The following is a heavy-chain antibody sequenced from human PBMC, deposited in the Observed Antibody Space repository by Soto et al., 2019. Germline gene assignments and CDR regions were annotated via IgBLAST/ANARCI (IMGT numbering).Heavy chain of an antibody. V-gene: IGHV3-23*01. Sequence: EVQVLESGGGLLQPGGSLRLSCVASGCTFNTHAMTWVRQGPGMGLEWTSSISGDGETTYYADSVKGRFTVSRDNSKNTLYLQMNSLRVEDTATDYCVKDWSGNKCPCMDVWGQGTTVTVSS. CDR1: GCTFNTHA. CDR3: VKDWSGNKCPCMDV. D-gene: IGHD3-3*01. J-gene: IGHJ6*02. CDR2: ISGDGETT.